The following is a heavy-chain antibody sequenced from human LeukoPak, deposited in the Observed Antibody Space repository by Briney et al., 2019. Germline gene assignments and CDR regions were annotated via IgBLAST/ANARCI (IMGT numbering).Heavy chain of an antibody. J-gene: IGHJ4*02. CDR3: AKDKRDEILGVVRTTLDY. CDR1: GFTFSDYY. D-gene: IGHD3-3*01. CDR2: ISSSGGTI. Sequence: PGGSLRLSCVVSGFTFSDYYMTWVRQAPGKGLEWLSSISSSGGTIYYADSVKGRFTISSDNAKKSLYLQMISLTADDTAVYFCAKDKRDEILGVVRTTLDYWGQGTRVIVSS. V-gene: IGHV3-11*01.